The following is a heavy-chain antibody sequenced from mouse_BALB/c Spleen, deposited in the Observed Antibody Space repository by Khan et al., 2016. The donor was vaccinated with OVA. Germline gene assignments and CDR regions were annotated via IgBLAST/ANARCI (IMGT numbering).Heavy chain of an antibody. CDR3: ARVNYGSRDYFDY. Sequence: QVQLKQSGAELMKPGASVKISCKATGYTFSDYWLEWVKQRPGHGLEWIGEILPGSGSRNYNEKFKGKATFTADISSKTTYMQLSSLTSEDSAVYYCARVNYGSRDYFDYWGQGTTLTDSS. CDR1: GYTFSDYW. V-gene: IGHV1-9*01. D-gene: IGHD1-1*01. CDR2: ILPGSGSR. J-gene: IGHJ2*01.